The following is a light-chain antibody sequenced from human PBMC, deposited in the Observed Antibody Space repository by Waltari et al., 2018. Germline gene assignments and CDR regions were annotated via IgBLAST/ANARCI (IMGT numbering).Light chain of an antibody. V-gene: IGKV2-30*02. CDR3: MQGTHWPSIT. Sequence: DVVMTQSPLSLPVTLGQPASISCRSSQSLVHSDGNTYLNWLQQRPGQSPRRLIYKVSNRDSGVPDRFSGSGSGTDFTLKISRVEAEDVGVYYCMQGTHWPSITFGQGTRLEIK. J-gene: IGKJ5*01. CDR2: KVS. CDR1: QSLVHSDGNTY.